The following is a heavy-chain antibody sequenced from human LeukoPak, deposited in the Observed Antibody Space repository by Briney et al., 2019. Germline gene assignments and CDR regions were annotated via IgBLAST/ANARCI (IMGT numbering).Heavy chain of an antibody. CDR2: MYPGDSDT. V-gene: IGHV5-51*01. D-gene: IGHD5-24*01. J-gene: IGHJ3*02. CDR3: ARRDGYNMGAFDI. CDR1: GYSFSTYW. Sequence: GESLKISCRASGYSFSTYWVGWARQMPGKGLEWMGIMYPGDSDTRYSPSFQGQFTISADKSISTAYLQWSSLKASDTAMYYCARRDGYNMGAFDIWGQGTMVTVSS.